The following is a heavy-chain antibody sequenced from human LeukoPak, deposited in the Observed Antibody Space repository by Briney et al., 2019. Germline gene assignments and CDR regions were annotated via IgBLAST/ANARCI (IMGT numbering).Heavy chain of an antibody. V-gene: IGHV1-8*03. CDR1: GYTFNNYD. CDR3: ARVPSVTVPSVTPGGLDP. D-gene: IGHD2-2*01. J-gene: IGHJ5*02. CDR2: MNSNSGNT. Sequence: ASVKVSCKASGYTFNNYDINWVRQATGQGLERMGWMNSNSGNTGYAQKFQGRVTITRDISTSTAYMELSSLRSEDTAVYYCARVPSVTVPSVTPGGLDPWGQGTLVTVSS.